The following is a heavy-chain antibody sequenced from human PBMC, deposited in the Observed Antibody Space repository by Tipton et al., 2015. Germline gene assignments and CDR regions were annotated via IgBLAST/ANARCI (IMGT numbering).Heavy chain of an antibody. CDR2: ISGSGTIT. CDR1: GFTFSTYA. CDR3: ARDEGQWELLSYYYYGMDV. V-gene: IGHV3-23*01. J-gene: IGHJ6*02. Sequence: SLRLSCAASGFTFSTYAMTWVRQAPGKGLEWVAGISGSGTITYYGDSVKGRFTISRDNSKNTLYLQMNSLRAEDTAVYYCARDEGQWELLSYYYYGMDVWGQGTTVTVSS. D-gene: IGHD1-26*01.